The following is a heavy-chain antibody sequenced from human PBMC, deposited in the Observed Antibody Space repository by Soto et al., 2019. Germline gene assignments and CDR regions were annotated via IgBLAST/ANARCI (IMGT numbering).Heavy chain of an antibody. CDR2: MNPTSGET. CDR3: VRRRGYSINPDNWYSDL. Sequence: QVQLLQSGAEVKKPGASVKVSCKGSGYTFIDYDICWVRQAAGQGLEWMGWMNPTSGETGSAQKFQGRVAMTRDTSIGTAYMELSSLRSEDTALYYCVRRRGYSINPDNWYSDLWGRGTLLTVSS. CDR1: GYTFIDYD. J-gene: IGHJ2*01. D-gene: IGHD5-18*01. V-gene: IGHV1-8*01.